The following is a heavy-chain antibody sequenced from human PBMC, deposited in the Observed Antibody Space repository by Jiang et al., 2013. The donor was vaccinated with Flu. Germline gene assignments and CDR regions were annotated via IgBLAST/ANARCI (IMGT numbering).Heavy chain of an antibody. J-gene: IGHJ4*02. CDR2: ITAGGDST. CDR3: ASGRMLLGGY. CDR1: GFTFSNYA. V-gene: IGHV3-23*01. Sequence: GGGLVQPGGSLRLSCEASGFTFSNYAMSWVRQAPEKGLEWVSSITAGGDSTYYADSVKGRFAISRDNSKNTLYLQMDSLTAEDTAVYSCASGRMLLGGYWGQGTLVTVSS. D-gene: IGHD2-21*01.